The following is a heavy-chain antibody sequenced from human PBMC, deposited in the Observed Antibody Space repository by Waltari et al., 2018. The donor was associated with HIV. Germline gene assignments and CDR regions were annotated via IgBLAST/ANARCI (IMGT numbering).Heavy chain of an antibody. J-gene: IGHJ6*02. D-gene: IGHD3-10*01. V-gene: IGHV4-39*01. CDR3: ARHSLVHSYGMDV. CDR2: IYYSGSA. CDR1: GGSISSSNYY. Sequence: QLQLQESGPGLVKPSETLSLTCTVSGGSISSSNYYWGWIRQPPGKGLGWIGIIYYSGSAYYNPSLKSRVTISVDTSKNQFSLKLSSVTAADTAVYYCARHSLVHSYGMDVWGQGTTVTVSS.